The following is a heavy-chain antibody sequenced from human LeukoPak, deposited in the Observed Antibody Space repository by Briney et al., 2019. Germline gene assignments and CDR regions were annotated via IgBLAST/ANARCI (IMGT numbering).Heavy chain of an antibody. CDR1: GFTLSNHA. Sequence: PGGSLRLSCAASGFTLSNHAMIWVRQAPGKGLEWVSYISSSSSTIYYADSVKGRFTISRDNAKNSLYLQMNSLRAEDTAVYYCARDPSRSGSYYYYYMDVWGKGTTVTVSS. V-gene: IGHV3-48*01. CDR2: ISSSSSTI. J-gene: IGHJ6*03. D-gene: IGHD1-26*01. CDR3: ARDPSRSGSYYYYYMDV.